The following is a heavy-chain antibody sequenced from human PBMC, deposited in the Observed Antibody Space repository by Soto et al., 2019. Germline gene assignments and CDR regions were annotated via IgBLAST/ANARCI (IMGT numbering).Heavy chain of an antibody. CDR2: ISYDGSNK. V-gene: IGHV3-30*18. J-gene: IGHJ4*02. D-gene: IGHD2-21*02. CDR3: AKDGTYCGGDCYPIFNFDS. CDR1: GFSFNNFG. Sequence: QVHLVQSGGGMVQPGRSLRLSCAASGFSFNNFGMHWVRQAPGKGLEWVAVISYDGSNKYYADSVRGRFTISRDDSKDTLYLQMNSLRAEDTAVYYCAKDGTYCGGDCYPIFNFDSWGQGTLVTVSS.